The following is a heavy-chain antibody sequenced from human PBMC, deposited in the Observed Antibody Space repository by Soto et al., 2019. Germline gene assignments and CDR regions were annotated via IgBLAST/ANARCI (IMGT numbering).Heavy chain of an antibody. V-gene: IGHV4-31*03. CDR1: GASISSGGYY. J-gene: IGHJ5*02. D-gene: IGHD2-2*01. Sequence: QVQLQESGPGLVKPSKTLPLTCTVSGASISSGGYYWGWIRQHPGKGLEWIGYIYCSGSTYYNPSLKSRVAISVDTSKNQSSLMLSSVTAAPTAVYYCARVTSPWGQGTLVTVAT. CDR2: IYCSGST. CDR3: ARVTSP.